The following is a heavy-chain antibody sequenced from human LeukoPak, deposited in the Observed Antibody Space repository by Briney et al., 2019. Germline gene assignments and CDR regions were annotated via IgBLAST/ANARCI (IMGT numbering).Heavy chain of an antibody. Sequence: GGSLRLSCAASGFTFSSYAMSWVRQAPGKGLEWVSAISGSGGSTYYADSVKGRFTISRDNSKNTLYLQMNSLRAEDTAVYYCAKASDRVVVAATDYWGQGTLVTVSS. V-gene: IGHV3-23*01. J-gene: IGHJ4*02. CDR3: AKASDRVVVAATDY. CDR1: GFTFSSYA. D-gene: IGHD2-15*01. CDR2: ISGSGGST.